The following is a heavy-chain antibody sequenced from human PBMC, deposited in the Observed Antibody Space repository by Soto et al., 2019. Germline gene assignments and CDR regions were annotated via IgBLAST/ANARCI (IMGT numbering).Heavy chain of an antibody. CDR2: IYPGDSDT. J-gene: IGHJ1*01. V-gene: IGHV5-51*01. Sequence: GESLKISCKGSGYSFTTNWIGWVRQMPGKGLEWMGVIYPGDSDTRYSPSFQGQVAISADKSINTAYLQWSSLKASDTAMYYCARHSGVAEDGTDWGQGTLVTVSS. CDR1: GYSFTTNW. CDR3: ARHSGVAEDGTD. D-gene: IGHD6-13*01.